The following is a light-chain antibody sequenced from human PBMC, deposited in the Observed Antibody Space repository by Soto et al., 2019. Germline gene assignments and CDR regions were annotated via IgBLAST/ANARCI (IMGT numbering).Light chain of an antibody. CDR3: QQYDTWPPLT. Sequence: EIVMTQSPATLSVSPGERATLSCRASQSVSSNLAWFQQKSGQAPRLLIYDASTRATCIPARFSGSGSATEFTLTISRLQSEDFAVYYCQQYDTWPPLTFGGGTQVEIK. V-gene: IGKV3-15*01. J-gene: IGKJ4*01. CDR1: QSVSSN. CDR2: DAS.